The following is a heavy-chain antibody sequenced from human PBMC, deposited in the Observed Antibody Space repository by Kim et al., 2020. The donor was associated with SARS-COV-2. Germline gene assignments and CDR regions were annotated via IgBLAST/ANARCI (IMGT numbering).Heavy chain of an antibody. V-gene: IGHV1-3*01. D-gene: IGHD1-26*01. Sequence: SQKFQGRVTITRETSASTAYMELSSLRSEDTAVYYCARDRLGGGSYAFDIWGQGTMVTVSS. J-gene: IGHJ3*02. CDR3: ARDRLGGGSYAFDI.